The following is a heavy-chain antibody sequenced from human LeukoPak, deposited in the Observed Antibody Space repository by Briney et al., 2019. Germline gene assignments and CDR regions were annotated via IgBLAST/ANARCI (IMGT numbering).Heavy chain of an antibody. V-gene: IGHV3-7*01. Sequence: PGGSLRLSCAASGFNFSIYWMSWFRQAPGKGLEWVANIKPDGSDQFYVDFVKGRFTISRDNAKNSLYLQLNNLRAEDTAVFYCARDPGTFFDNWGQGTLVTVSS. CDR1: GFNFSIYW. CDR2: IKPDGSDQ. J-gene: IGHJ4*02. D-gene: IGHD3-10*01. CDR3: ARDPGTFFDN.